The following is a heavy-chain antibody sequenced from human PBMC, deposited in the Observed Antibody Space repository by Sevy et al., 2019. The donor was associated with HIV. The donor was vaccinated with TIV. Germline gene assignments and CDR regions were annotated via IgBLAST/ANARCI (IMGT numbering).Heavy chain of an antibody. V-gene: IGHV1-2*02. D-gene: IGHD2-15*01. CDR2: INPNSGGT. CDR3: ARGECSGGSCYPHYYYGMDV. Sequence: ASVKVSCKASGYTFTGYYMHWVRQAPGQGLEWMGWINPNSGGTNYAQKFQGRVTMTRDTSIRPAYMELGRLRSDDTAVYYCARGECSGGSCYPHYYYGMDVWGQGTTVTVSS. CDR1: GYTFTGYY. J-gene: IGHJ6*02.